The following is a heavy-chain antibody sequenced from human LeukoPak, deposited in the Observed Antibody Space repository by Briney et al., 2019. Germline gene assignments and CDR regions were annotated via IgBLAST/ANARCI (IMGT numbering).Heavy chain of an antibody. CDR3: ARGGGLDV. J-gene: IGHJ6*02. V-gene: IGHV3-7*04. CDR1: GFTFSYFW. Sequence: GGSLRLSCAATGFTFSYFWMNWVRQAPGKGLEWVANIKQDESEKYYVDSVKGRFTISRDNAKTSVYLQMNSLRAEDTAVYYCARGGGLDVWGQGATVTVSS. CDR2: IKQDESEK.